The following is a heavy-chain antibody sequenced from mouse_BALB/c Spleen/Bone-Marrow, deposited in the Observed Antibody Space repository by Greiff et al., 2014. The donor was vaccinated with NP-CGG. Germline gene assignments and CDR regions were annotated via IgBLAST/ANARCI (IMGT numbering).Heavy chain of an antibody. J-gene: IGHJ1*01. Sequence: VQLKQSGGGLVKPGGSLKLSCAASGFTFSGYAMSWGRQTQEKRLEWVASISSGGSTFYPDSVKGRFTISRDNARNILYLQMSSLRSEDTAMYYCARRKTNILTTFYWYFDVWGAGTTVTVSS. CDR2: ISSGGST. V-gene: IGHV5-6-5*01. CDR3: ARRKTNILTTFYWYFDV. D-gene: IGHD2-5*01. CDR1: GFTFSGYA.